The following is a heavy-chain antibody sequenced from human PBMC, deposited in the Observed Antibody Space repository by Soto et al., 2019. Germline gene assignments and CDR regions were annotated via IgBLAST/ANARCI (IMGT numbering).Heavy chain of an antibody. CDR1: GGSVSSCSYY. J-gene: IGHJ4*02. CDR2: IYYSGST. D-gene: IGHD1-1*01. CDR3: AREATTFDY. V-gene: IGHV4-61*01. Sequence: SETLSLTCTVSGGSVSSCSYYWSWIRQPPGKGLEWIGYIYYSGSTNYNPSLKSRVTISVDTSKNQFSLKLSSVTAADTAVYYCAREATTFDYWGQGTLVTVSS.